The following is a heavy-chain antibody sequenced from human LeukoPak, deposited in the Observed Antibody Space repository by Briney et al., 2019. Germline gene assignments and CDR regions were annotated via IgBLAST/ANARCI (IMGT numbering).Heavy chain of an antibody. CDR2: IYYSGST. Sequence: SETLSLTCTVSGGSISSYYWSWIRQPPGKGLEWFGYIYYSGSTNYNPSLKSRVTISVDTSKNQFSLKLSSVTAADTAVYYCAGGRGVGAPSGFFDYWGQGTLVTVSS. J-gene: IGHJ4*02. CDR1: GGSISSYY. CDR3: AGGRGVGAPSGFFDY. D-gene: IGHD1-26*01. V-gene: IGHV4-59*08.